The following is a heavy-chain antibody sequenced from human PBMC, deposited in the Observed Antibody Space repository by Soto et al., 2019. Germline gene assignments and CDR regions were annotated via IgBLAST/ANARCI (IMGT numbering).Heavy chain of an antibody. Sequence: ASVKVSCKASGYTFTSYGISWVRQAPGQGLEWMGWISAYNSNTNYAQKLQGRVTMTTDTSTSTAYMERRSLRSDDTALYYCARVSADYDILPFDYWGQGTLVTVSS. J-gene: IGHJ4*02. D-gene: IGHD3-9*01. CDR3: ARVSADYDILPFDY. CDR2: ISAYNSNT. V-gene: IGHV1-18*01. CDR1: GYTFTSYG.